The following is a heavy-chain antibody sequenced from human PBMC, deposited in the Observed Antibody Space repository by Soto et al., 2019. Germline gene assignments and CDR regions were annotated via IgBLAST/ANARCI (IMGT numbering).Heavy chain of an antibody. CDR2: IYYSGST. CDR3: ARQLSDDPWAYYCYYYMDV. CDR1: GVSISSGGYY. Sequence: SETRSLTCTVSGVSISSGGYYWCWIRQPPGKGLEWIGSIYYSGSTYYNPSLKSRVTISVDTSKIQFSLKLSSVTAADTAVYYCARQLSDDPWAYYCYYYMDVWGKGTTVTVSS. D-gene: IGHD1-1*01. V-gene: IGHV4-39*01. J-gene: IGHJ6*03.